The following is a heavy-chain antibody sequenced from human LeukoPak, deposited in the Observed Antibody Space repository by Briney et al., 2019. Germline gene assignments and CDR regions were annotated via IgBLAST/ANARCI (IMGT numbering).Heavy chain of an antibody. CDR2: ISYDGSNK. CDR3: ARGVSIGYCSSTSCSEGGY. V-gene: IGHV3-30-3*01. J-gene: IGHJ4*02. CDR1: GFTFSSYA. Sequence: GGSLRLSCAASGFTFSSYAMHWVRQAPGKGLEGVAVISYDGSNKYYADSVKGRFTISRDNSKNTLYLQMNSLRAEDTAVYYCARGVSIGYCSSTSCSEGGYWGQGTLVTVSS. D-gene: IGHD2-2*01.